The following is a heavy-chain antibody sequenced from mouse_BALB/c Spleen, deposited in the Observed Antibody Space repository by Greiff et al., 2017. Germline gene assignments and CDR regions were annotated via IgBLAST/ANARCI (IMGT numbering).Heavy chain of an antibody. CDR3: VRDSSGYGFAY. Sequence: VQGVESGPGLVAPSQSLSITCTVSGFSLTSYDISWIRQPPGKGLEWLGVIWTGGGTNYNSAFMSRLSISKDNSKSQVFLKMNSLQTDDTAIYYCVRDSSGYGFAYWGQGTLVTVSA. D-gene: IGHD3-1*01. J-gene: IGHJ3*01. CDR1: GFSLTSYD. V-gene: IGHV2-9-2*01. CDR2: IWTGGGT.